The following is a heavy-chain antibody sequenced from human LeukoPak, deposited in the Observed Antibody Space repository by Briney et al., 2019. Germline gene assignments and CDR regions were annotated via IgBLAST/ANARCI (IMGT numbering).Heavy chain of an antibody. V-gene: IGHV3-7*01. CDR1: GFTFSSYS. Sequence: GGSLRLSCAASGFTFSSYSMNWVRQAPGKGLEWVANIKEDGGEMYYVDSVKGRFIISRDNAKNSVYLQMNILRVEDTAVYYCASGMIEFDYWGQGTLVTVSS. CDR2: IKEDGGEM. J-gene: IGHJ4*02. CDR3: ASGMIEFDY. D-gene: IGHD1-14*01.